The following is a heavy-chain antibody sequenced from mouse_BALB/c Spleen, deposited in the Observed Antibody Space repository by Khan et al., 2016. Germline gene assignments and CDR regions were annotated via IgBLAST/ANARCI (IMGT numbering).Heavy chain of an antibody. J-gene: IGHJ4*01. CDR2: ISYDGSN. V-gene: IGHV3-6*02. D-gene: IGHD2-12*01. CDR1: GYSITSGYY. Sequence: EVQLKESGPGLVKPSQSLSLTCSVTGYSITSGYYWNWIRQFPGNNLEWMGYISYDGSNNYNPSLKNRISIARDTSKNQFFLKLNSVTTEDTATXYCARLRRVYAMDYWGQGTSVTVSS. CDR3: ARLRRVYAMDY.